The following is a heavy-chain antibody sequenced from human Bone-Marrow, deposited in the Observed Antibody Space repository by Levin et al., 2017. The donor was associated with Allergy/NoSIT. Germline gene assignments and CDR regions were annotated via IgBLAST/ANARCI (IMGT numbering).Heavy chain of an antibody. V-gene: IGHV5-51*01. CDR1: GYRFTNHW. Sequence: GASVKVSCEGSGYRFTNHWIGWLRQRPGKGLEWMGLIYPGDSDTRYSPSFQGQITISADKSISTAYLQWSSLKASDTAIYYCARRLGLATYYNDNAFEMWGQGTVVTVSS. CDR3: ARRLGLATYYNDNAFEM. CDR2: IYPGDSDT. D-gene: IGHD3-10*01. J-gene: IGHJ3*02.